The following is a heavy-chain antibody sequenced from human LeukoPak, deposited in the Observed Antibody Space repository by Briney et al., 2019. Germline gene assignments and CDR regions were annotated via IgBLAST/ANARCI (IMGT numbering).Heavy chain of an antibody. D-gene: IGHD6-19*01. CDR2: ISSSGSTI. Sequence: GGSLRLSCAASGFTFSSYEMNWVRQAPGKGLEWVSYISSSGSTIYYADSVKGRFTIPRDNSKNSLYLQMNSLRTEDTALYYCALRRVAGKRQEDYWGQGTLVTVSS. J-gene: IGHJ4*02. V-gene: IGHV3-48*03. CDR3: ALRRVAGKRQEDY. CDR1: GFTFSSYE.